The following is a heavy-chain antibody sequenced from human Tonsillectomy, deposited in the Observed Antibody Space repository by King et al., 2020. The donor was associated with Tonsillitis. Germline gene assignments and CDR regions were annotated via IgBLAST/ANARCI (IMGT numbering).Heavy chain of an antibody. D-gene: IGHD2-15*01. J-gene: IGHJ4*02. CDR2: INHSGST. CDR3: ARGGGCSGGSCYFVDY. Sequence: VQLQQWGAGLLKPSETLSLTCAVYGGSFSGYYWSWIRQPPGKGLEWIGEINHSGSTNYNPSLKSRVTISVDTSKNQFSLKLSSVTAAATAVYYCARGGGCSGGSCYFVDYWGQGTLVTVSS. V-gene: IGHV4-34*01. CDR1: GGSFSGYY.